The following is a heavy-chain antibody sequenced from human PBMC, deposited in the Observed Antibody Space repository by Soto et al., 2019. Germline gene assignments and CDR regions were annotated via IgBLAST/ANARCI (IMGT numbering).Heavy chain of an antibody. D-gene: IGHD3-16*02. CDR3: AKVDAYSYRTDH. CDR2: IGRTNNT. CDR1: GFTFSNSA. V-gene: IGHV3-23*01. J-gene: IGHJ4*02. Sequence: EVHLLESGGGLVQPGGSLRLSCAASGFTFSNSAMTWVHQALGKGPEWVSSIGRTNNTHYADFVKGRCAISRDNSQNTLSLQMNRLPAEDTAVYFCAKVDAYSYRTDHWGQGTLVTVSS.